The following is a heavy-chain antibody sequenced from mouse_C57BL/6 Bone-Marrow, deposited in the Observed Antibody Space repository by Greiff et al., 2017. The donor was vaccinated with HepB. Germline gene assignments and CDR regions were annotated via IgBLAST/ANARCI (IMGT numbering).Heavy chain of an antibody. J-gene: IGHJ3*01. V-gene: IGHV1-50*01. CDR2: IDPSDSYT. CDR3: ARESYYYVSSYVPFAY. CDR1: GYTFTSYW. Sequence: VQLQQPGAELVKPGASVKLSCKASGYTFTSYWMQWVKQRPGQGLEWIGEIDPSDSYTNYNQKFKGKATLTVDTSSSTAYVQLSSLTSEDSAVYYCARESYYYVSSYVPFAYWGQGTLVTVSA. D-gene: IGHD1-1*01.